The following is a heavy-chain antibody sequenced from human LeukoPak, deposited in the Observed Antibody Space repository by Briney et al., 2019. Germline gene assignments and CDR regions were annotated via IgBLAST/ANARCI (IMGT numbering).Heavy chain of an antibody. CDR3: AKDLPTSYGDYNWFDP. V-gene: IGHV3-23*01. Sequence: GGSLRLSCAASGFTFFNYWMSWVRQAPGKGLEWVSAISGSGGSTYYADSVKGRFTISRDNSKNTLYLQMNSLRAEDTAVYYCAKDLPTSYGDYNWFDPWGQGTLVTVSS. D-gene: IGHD4-17*01. J-gene: IGHJ5*02. CDR2: ISGSGGST. CDR1: GFTFFNYW.